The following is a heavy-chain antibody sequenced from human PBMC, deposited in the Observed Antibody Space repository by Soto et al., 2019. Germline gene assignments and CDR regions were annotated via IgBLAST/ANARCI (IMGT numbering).Heavy chain of an antibody. CDR1: VGSISSSSYY. Sequence: AETLCLTCTVSVGSISSSSYYWGWIRQPPGKGLEWIGSIYYSGSTYYNPSLKSRVTISVDTSKNQFSLKLSSVTAADTAVYYRARGAIQLWFRGMDVWGQGTTVTVSS. CDR3: ARGAIQLWFRGMDV. J-gene: IGHJ6*02. CDR2: IYYSGST. D-gene: IGHD5-18*01. V-gene: IGHV4-39*01.